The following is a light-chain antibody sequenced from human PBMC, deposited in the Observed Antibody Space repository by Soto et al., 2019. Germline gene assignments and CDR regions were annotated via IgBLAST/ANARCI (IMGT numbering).Light chain of an antibody. CDR1: QSVSSTY. V-gene: IGKV3-20*01. J-gene: IGKJ2*01. CDR3: QHFGSSSYT. Sequence: EIVLTQSPGTLSLSPGERATLSCRASQSVSSTYLGWYQQKPGQAPRLLIYGASSRATGIPDRFSGSGSGTDFTLTINRLEPEDFAVYYCQHFGSSSYTFGQGTKLEIK. CDR2: GAS.